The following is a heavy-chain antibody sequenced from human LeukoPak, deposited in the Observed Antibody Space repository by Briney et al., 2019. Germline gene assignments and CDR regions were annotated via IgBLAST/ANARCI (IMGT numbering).Heavy chain of an antibody. V-gene: IGHV3-9*01. J-gene: IGHJ4*02. D-gene: IGHD3-10*01. Sequence: GGSLRLSCAASGFKFDDYAMHWVRQAPGKGLEWVSGISWNSGSIGYADSVKGRFTTSRDNAKNSLYLQMNSLRAEDTALYYCAKSGITMVRGVTTDWGQGTLVTVSS. CDR2: ISWNSGSI. CDR3: AKSGITMVRGVTTD. CDR1: GFKFDDYA.